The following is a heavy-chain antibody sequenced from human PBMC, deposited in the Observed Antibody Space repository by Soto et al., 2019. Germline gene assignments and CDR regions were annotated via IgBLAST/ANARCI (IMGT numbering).Heavy chain of an antibody. CDR3: ARDPWAADY. J-gene: IGHJ4*02. CDR1: GFTVSTKY. Sequence: EVQLVESGGGLVQPGGSLRLSCAASGFTVSTKYMSWVRQAPGKGLEWGSVIYSGGSTFYADSVRRRYTISRDNSKNTVNLQMSSLSAEDSPVYYCARDPWAADYWGQGTLVTFSS. D-gene: IGHD3-16*01. V-gene: IGHV3-66*01. CDR2: IYSGGST.